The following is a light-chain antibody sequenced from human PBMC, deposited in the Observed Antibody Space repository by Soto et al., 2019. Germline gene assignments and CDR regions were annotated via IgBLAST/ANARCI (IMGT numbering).Light chain of an antibody. J-gene: IGKJ5*01. CDR1: ESVDFH. V-gene: IGKV3-11*01. Sequence: LFTQSPAARSLSPGKRSTLSCSASESVDFHLAWYGPKPGQAPRPLIYDASVSATGIPARFSGSGSGTAFTLTISSLEPEDLALCYCQQRSTWPTFRQGTRLEIK. CDR2: DAS. CDR3: QQRSTWPT.